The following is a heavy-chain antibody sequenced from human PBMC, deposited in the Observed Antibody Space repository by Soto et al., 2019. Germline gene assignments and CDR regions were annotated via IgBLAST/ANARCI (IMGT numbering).Heavy chain of an antibody. CDR1: GFSLSTTGVG. J-gene: IGHJ4*02. Sequence: QITLKESGPSLVKPTQTLTLTCSFSGFSLSTTGVGVGWIRQSPGKALEWLAILYWDNDKRYSPALKSRVTITKDTSKXQXVLTVTNMDPVDTGTYYCARSLWFGELDWGQGALVTVSS. CDR2: LYWDNDK. V-gene: IGHV2-5*02. D-gene: IGHD3-10*01. CDR3: ARSLWFGELD.